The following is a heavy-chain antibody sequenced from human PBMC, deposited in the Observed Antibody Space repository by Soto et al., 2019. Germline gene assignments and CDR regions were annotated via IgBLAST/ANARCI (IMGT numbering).Heavy chain of an antibody. Sequence: GASVKVSCKTSGYTFSNYGITWVRQAPGQPLEWMGGIIPIFGTANYAQKFQGRVTITADESTSTAYMELSSLRSEDTAVYYCARAPYSSGWYYFDYWGQGTLVTVSS. CDR2: IIPIFGTA. CDR3: ARAPYSSGWYYFDY. CDR1: GYTFSNYG. D-gene: IGHD6-19*01. J-gene: IGHJ4*02. V-gene: IGHV1-69*13.